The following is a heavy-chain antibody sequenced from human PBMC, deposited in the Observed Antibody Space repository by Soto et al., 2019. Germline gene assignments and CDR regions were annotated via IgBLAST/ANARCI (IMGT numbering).Heavy chain of an antibody. CDR2: ISWNSGSI. Sequence: EVQLVESGGGLVQPGRSLRLSCAASGFTFDDYAMHWVRQAPGKGLEWVSGISWNSGSIGYADSVKGRFTISRDNAKNSLYLQMNSLRAEDTALYYCAKDKIDSSGQLDYWGQGTLVTVSS. CDR3: AKDKIDSSGQLDY. D-gene: IGHD3-22*01. J-gene: IGHJ4*02. V-gene: IGHV3-9*01. CDR1: GFTFDDYA.